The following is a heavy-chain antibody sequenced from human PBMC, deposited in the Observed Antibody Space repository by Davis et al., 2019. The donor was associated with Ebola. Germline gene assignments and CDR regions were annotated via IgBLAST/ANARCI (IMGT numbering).Heavy chain of an antibody. CDR3: ARAAAAGGFGAFDI. D-gene: IGHD6-13*01. CDR2: INHSGST. J-gene: IGHJ3*02. Sequence: PSETLSLTCAVYGGSFSGYYWSWIRQPPGKGLEWIGEINHSGSTNYNPSLKSRVTISVDTSKNQFSLKLSSVTAADTAVYYCARAAAAGGFGAFDIWGQGTMVTVSS. V-gene: IGHV4-34*01. CDR1: GGSFSGYY.